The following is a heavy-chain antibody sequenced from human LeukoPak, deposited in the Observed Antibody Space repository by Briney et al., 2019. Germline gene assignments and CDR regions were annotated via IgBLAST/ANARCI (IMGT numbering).Heavy chain of an antibody. D-gene: IGHD3-10*01. J-gene: IGHJ4*02. CDR2: IYHSGST. Sequence: SETLSLTCTVTGYSISSGYYWGWIRQPPGKGLEWIGSIYHSGSTYYNPSLKSRVTISVDTSKNQFSLKLSSVTAADTAVYYCARGSGSSQYGYWGQGTLVTVSS. CDR3: ARGSGSSQYGY. CDR1: GYSISSGYY. V-gene: IGHV4-38-2*02.